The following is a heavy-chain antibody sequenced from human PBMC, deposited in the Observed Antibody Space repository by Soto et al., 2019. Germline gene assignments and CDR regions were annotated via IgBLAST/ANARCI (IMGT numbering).Heavy chain of an antibody. CDR3: TRGIQLWS. CDR1: GGTFSNYA. D-gene: IGHD5-18*01. V-gene: IGHV1-69*06. CDR2: IIPLSGTP. Sequence: QGQLVQSGAEVKKPGSSVKVSCKAAGGTFSNYALTWVRQAPGQGLEWMGGIIPLSGTPNYAQKFQGRVTITADKSTTTVYMELSGLRSEDTALYYCTRGIQLWSWGQGSLVIVSS. J-gene: IGHJ5*02.